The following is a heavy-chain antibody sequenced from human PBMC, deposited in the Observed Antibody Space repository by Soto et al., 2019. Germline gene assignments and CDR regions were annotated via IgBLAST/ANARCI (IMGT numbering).Heavy chain of an antibody. CDR1: GDSISSYY. CDR2: LYYGRSA. J-gene: IGHJ4*02. D-gene: IGHD3-22*01. CDR3: ALRSMAVVPEY. Sequence: QVQLQESGPGLVKPSETLSLTCAVSGDSISSYYCMWIRQPPGKGLESIGYLYYGRSANYNPSLTSRVTLSVDTSTNQCSLTLISMTAADTAVYSCALRSMAVVPEYWGQGTLVTVSS. V-gene: IGHV4-59*01.